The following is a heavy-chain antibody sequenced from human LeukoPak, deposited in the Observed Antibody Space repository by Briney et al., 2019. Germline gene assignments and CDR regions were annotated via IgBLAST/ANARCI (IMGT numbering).Heavy chain of an antibody. J-gene: IGHJ4*02. V-gene: IGHV1-2*02. CDR1: GYTFIENY. CDR2: INPHTGAA. Sequence: ASVTVSCKVSGYTFIENYIHWVRQAPGQGLEWMGLINPHTGAANYSQKFQGRVTMTRDTSISTAYMYLTRLRFDDTAVYYCARGKSGYSPWGQGTPVTVSS. CDR3: ARGKSGYSP. D-gene: IGHD3-3*01.